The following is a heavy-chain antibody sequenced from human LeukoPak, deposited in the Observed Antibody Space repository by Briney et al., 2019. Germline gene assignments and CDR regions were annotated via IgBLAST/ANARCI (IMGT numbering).Heavy chain of an antibody. D-gene: IGHD6-13*01. Sequence: GASVKVSCKASGYTFTGYYMHWVRQAPGQGLEWMGWINPNSGGTNYAQKFQGRVTMTRDTSISTAYMELSRLRSDDTAVYYCARPGSSSWYGENWFDPWGQGTLVTVSS. CDR1: GYTFTGYY. J-gene: IGHJ5*02. V-gene: IGHV1-2*02. CDR2: INPNSGGT. CDR3: ARPGSSSWYGENWFDP.